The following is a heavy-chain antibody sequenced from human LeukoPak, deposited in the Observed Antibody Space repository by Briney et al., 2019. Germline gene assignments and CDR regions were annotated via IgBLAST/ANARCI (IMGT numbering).Heavy chain of an antibody. CDR2: INHSGST. D-gene: IGHD3-3*01. V-gene: IGHV4-34*01. CDR1: GGSFSGYY. CDR3: ARTEPYYDFWSGYAGRRFDP. Sequence: PSETLSLTCAVYGGSFSGYYWSWIRQPPGKGLEWIGEINHSGSTNYNPSLKSRVTISVDTSKNQFSLKLSSVPAADTAVYYCARTEPYYDFWSGYAGRRFDPWGQGTLVTVSS. J-gene: IGHJ5*02.